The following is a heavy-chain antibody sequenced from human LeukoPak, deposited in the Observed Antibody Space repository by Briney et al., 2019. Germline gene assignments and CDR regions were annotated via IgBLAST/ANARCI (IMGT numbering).Heavy chain of an antibody. D-gene: IGHD3-16*02. J-gene: IGHJ4*02. CDR2: ISYDGTKK. CDR3: ARGRPYYDYAWRSYRPDF. Sequence: PGGSLRLSCAASGFSFVPYAMHWVRQAPGKGLEWVAVISYDGTKKYYADSVKGRFTISRDNSKNTLYLQMNSLRAEDTAVYYCARGRPYYDYAWRSYRPDFWGQGTLVTVSS. CDR1: GFSFVPYA. V-gene: IGHV3-30*04.